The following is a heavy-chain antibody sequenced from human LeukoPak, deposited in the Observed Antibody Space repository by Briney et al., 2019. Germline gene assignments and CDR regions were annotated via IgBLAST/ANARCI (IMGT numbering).Heavy chain of an antibody. CDR1: GFTFSSYA. CDR3: AKEGNYYGSGSSD. CDR2: IGGSGGST. D-gene: IGHD3-10*01. V-gene: IGHV3-23*01. Sequence: SGGSLRLSCAASGFTFSSYAMSWVRQAPGKGLEWISAIGGSGGSTYYADSVKGRFTISRDNSKNTLYLQMNSLRAEDTAVYYCAKEGNYYGSGSSDWGQGTLVTVSS. J-gene: IGHJ4*02.